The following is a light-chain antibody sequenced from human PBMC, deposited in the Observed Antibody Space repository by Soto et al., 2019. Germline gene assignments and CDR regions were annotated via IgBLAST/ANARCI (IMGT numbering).Light chain of an antibody. CDR3: QQYNSFLT. CDR2: DAS. J-gene: IGKJ3*01. Sequence: DIQMTQSPSSLSASVGDRVTITCRASQSISGWLAWYQQKPGKAPKLLIFDASSLQSGVPSRFSGNGSGTQFTLTISSLQPDDSATYYCQQYNSFLTFGPGTKVDTK. V-gene: IGKV1-5*01. CDR1: QSISGW.